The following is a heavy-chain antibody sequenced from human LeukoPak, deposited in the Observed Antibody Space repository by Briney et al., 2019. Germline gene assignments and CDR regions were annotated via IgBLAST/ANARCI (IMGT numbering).Heavy chain of an antibody. CDR1: EFSVGSNY. V-gene: IGHV3-66*01. D-gene: IGHD2-15*01. CDR2: IYSGGST. J-gene: IGHJ4*02. CDR3: ASSSRAKTFDY. Sequence: GGSLRLSCAASEFSVGSNYMTWVRQAPGKGLEWVSLIYSGGSTYYADSVKGRFTISRDNSKNTLYLQMNSLRAEDTAVYYCASSSRAKTFDYWGQGTLVTVSS.